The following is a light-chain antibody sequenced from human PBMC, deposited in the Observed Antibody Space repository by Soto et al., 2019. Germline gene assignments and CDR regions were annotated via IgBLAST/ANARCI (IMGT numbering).Light chain of an antibody. CDR3: AAWDDSLNGVV. J-gene: IGLJ2*01. Sequence: QSVLTQPPSASGTPGQRVAISCSGSSSNIGSKPVNWYQELPGTAPKLLIYRNNQRPSGVPDRFSASKSGTSASLAISGLQSEDEADYYCAAWDDSLNGVVFGGGTKLTVL. CDR2: RNN. CDR1: SSNIGSKP. V-gene: IGLV1-44*01.